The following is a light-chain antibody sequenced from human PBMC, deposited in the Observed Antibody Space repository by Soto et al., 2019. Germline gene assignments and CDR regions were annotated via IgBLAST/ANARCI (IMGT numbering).Light chain of an antibody. CDR3: QQYYNWPRT. CDR2: GAS. V-gene: IGKV3-15*01. CDR1: QNVRSY. J-gene: IGKJ1*01. Sequence: EIVMTQSPATLSVSPGGRATLSCRDSQNVRSYLAWYQQKPGLAPSVLIYGASTRATGIPARFSGSGSGTAFTLTISSLQSEDFAVYYCQQYYNWPRTFGQGTKVEIK.